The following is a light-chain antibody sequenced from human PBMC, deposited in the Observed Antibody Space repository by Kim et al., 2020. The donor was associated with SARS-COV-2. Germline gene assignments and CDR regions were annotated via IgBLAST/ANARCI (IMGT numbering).Light chain of an antibody. CDR1: NY. CDR2: SDD. J-gene: IGLJ2*01. V-gene: IGLV1-47*02. Sequence: NYVPWYQQLSGTAPKLLIYSDDQRPSGVPARFSGSKSGTSASLVISGLRSEDEADYYCAAWDDSLSGGVFGGGTQLTVL. CDR3: AAWDDSLSGGV.